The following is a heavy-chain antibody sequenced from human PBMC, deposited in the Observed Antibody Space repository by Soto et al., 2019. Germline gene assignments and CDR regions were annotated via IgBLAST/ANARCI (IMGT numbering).Heavy chain of an antibody. V-gene: IGHV4-31*03. Sequence: QVQLQESGPGLVKPSETLSLTCTVSGGSVSSGGYSWNWIRQHPGKGLEWIGYIYNTGSTHCNPSLKSRVTISEDTSKNQFSLRLSSGTAADTAVYYCVRARERGRGYLDWFDPWGQGTLVTVSS. CDR1: GGSVSSGGYS. D-gene: IGHD3-22*01. J-gene: IGHJ5*02. CDR3: VRARERGRGYLDWFDP. CDR2: IYNTGST.